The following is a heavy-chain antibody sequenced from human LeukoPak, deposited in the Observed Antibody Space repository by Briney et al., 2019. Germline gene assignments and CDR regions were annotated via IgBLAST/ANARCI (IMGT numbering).Heavy chain of an antibody. J-gene: IGHJ4*02. V-gene: IGHV3-23*01. CDR2: ISSNGGIT. D-gene: IGHD6-19*01. CDR1: GFTFSSYA. CDR3: ARYSSGWYSPFDY. Sequence: GGSLRLSCAASGFTFSSYAMSWVRQAPGKGLEWVSAISSNGGITYYADSVKGRFTISRDNSKNTLYLQMNSLRAEDTAVYYCARYSSGWYSPFDYWGQGTLVTVSS.